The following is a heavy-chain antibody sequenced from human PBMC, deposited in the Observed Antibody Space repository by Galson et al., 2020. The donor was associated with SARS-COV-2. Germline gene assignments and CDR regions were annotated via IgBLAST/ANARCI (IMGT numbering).Heavy chain of an antibody. D-gene: IGHD4-17*01. J-gene: IGHJ5*02. CDR3: ARDDYGYYLGWDNWFDP. CDR1: GFTFSSYA. CDR2: ISYDGSNK. V-gene: IGHV3-30*04. Sequence: QLGESLKISCAASGFTFSSYAMHWVRQAPGKGLEWVAVISYDGSNKYYADSVKGRFTISRDNAKNSLYLQMNSLRAEDTAVYYCARDDYGYYLGWDNWFDPWGQGTLVTVSS.